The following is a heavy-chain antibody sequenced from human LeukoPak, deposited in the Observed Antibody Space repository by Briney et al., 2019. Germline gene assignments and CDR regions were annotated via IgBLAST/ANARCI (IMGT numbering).Heavy chain of an antibody. CDR2: IYSGGST. Sequence: GGSLRLSCAASGFTVSSNYMSWVRQAPGKGLEWVSVIYSGGSTYYADSVKGRFTISRHNSKNTLYLQINSLRAEDTAVYYCARATNTAMVDYWGQGTLVTVSS. D-gene: IGHD5-18*01. CDR3: ARATNTAMVDY. CDR1: GFTVSSNY. J-gene: IGHJ4*02. V-gene: IGHV3-53*04.